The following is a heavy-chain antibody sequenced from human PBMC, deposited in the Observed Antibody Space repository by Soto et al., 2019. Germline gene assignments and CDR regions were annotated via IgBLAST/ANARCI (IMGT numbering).Heavy chain of an antibody. V-gene: IGHV1-3*05. Sequence: QVQLVQSGAEEKKPGASGKVSCQASGYTFSHYAMHWVRQAPGQRLEWMGWINVGNTKTKYSEKFQGRVTFTRETTASTDYMERSSLTSEDTAVYYYARPAQYPNTWYCFDYWGQGTLVTVSS. CDR3: ARPAQYPNTWYCFDY. CDR1: GYTFSHYA. D-gene: IGHD6-13*01. CDR2: INVGNTKT. J-gene: IGHJ4*02.